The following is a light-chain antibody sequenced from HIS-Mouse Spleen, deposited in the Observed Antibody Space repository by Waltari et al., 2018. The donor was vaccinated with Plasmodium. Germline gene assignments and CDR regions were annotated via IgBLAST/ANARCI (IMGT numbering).Light chain of an antibody. CDR1: KLGDKY. Sequence: SYELTQPPSVSVSPGQTASITCSGAKLGDKYACWYQQKPGQSPVLVIYQDSKRPSVIPERFSGSNPGNTATLTISGTQAMDEADYYCQAWDSSTVVFGGGTKLTVL. CDR3: QAWDSSTVV. V-gene: IGLV3-1*01. J-gene: IGLJ2*01. CDR2: QDS.